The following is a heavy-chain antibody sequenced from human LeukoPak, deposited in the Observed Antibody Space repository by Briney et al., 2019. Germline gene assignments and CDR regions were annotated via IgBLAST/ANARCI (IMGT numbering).Heavy chain of an antibody. V-gene: IGHV3-9*01. CDR1: GFTFDDYA. D-gene: IGHD4-17*01. CDR3: ARDYGEPYFDY. J-gene: IGHJ4*02. Sequence: GGSLRLSCAASGFTFDDYAMHWVRQAPGKGLEWVSGISWNSGSIGYADSVKGRFTISRDNAKNSLYLQMNSLRAEDTAVYYCARDYGEPYFDYWGQGTLVTVSS. CDR2: ISWNSGSI.